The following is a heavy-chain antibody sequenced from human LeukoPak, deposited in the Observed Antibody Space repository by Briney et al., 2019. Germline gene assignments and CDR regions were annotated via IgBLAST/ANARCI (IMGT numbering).Heavy chain of an antibody. CDR3: ARGEGYYYGSGSSSSFDY. CDR1: GYTFTGYY. D-gene: IGHD3-10*01. V-gene: IGHV1-2*02. CDR2: INPNSGGT. Sequence: ASVKVSCKASGYTFTGYYLHWVRQAPGQGLEWMGWINPNSGGTNYAQKFQGRVTMTRDTSINTAYMELSRLRSDDTAVYYCARGEGYYYGSGSSSSFDYWGQGTLVTVSS. J-gene: IGHJ4*02.